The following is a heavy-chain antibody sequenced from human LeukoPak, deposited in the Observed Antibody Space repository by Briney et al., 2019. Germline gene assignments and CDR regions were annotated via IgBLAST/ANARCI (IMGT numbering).Heavy chain of an antibody. CDR2: XSGDGEST. D-gene: IGHD4-17*01. V-gene: IGHV3-23*01. CDR3: ARESRDDYGDYXXXYYFDY. CDR1: GFTFTXXA. Sequence: RLSCXASGFTFTXXAXDWVRXAXGXGLXWXSXXSGDGESTHYADSVKGRFTISRDNSKNTLYLQMNSLRAEDTAVYYCARESRDDYGDYXXXYYFDYWGQGTXXXVSS. J-gene: IGHJ4*02.